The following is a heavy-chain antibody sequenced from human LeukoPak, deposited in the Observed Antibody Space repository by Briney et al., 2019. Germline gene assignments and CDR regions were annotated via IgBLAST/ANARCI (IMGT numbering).Heavy chain of an antibody. CDR2: ISSSGSTI. V-gene: IGHV3-48*03. CDR1: GFTFSSYE. D-gene: IGHD3-22*01. J-gene: IGHJ4*02. Sequence: GGSLRLSCAASGFTFSSYEMNWVRQAPGKGLEWVSYISSSGSTIYYADSVKGRFTISRDNAKNSLYLQMNSLRAEDTAVYYCASAGYSQSGIFDYWGQGTLVTVSS. CDR3: ASAGYSQSGIFDY.